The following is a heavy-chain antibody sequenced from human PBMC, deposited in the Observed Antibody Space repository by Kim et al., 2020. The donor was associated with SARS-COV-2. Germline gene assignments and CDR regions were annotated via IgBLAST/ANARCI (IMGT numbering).Heavy chain of an antibody. J-gene: IGHJ3*02. D-gene: IGHD3-3*01. Sequence: GESLKISCKGSGYSFTSYWIGWVRQMPGKGLEWMGIIYPGDSDTRYSPSFQGQVTISADKSISTAYLQWSSLKASDTDMYYCARLKRITIFGVVIEGPFDIWGQGTMVTVSS. V-gene: IGHV5-51*01. CDR3: ARLKRITIFGVVIEGPFDI. CDR2: IYPGDSDT. CDR1: GYSFTSYW.